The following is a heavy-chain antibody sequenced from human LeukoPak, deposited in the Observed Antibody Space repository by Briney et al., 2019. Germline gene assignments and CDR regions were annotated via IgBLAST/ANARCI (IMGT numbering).Heavy chain of an antibody. J-gene: IGHJ6*03. V-gene: IGHV3-11*04. D-gene: IGHD3-10*01. CDR1: GFTFSDYY. CDR3: ASPHPITMVRGEYHEDCYYMDV. Sequence: GGSLRLSCAASGFTFSDYYMSWIRQAPGKGLEWVSYISSSGSTIYYADSVKGRFTISRDNAKNSLYLQMNSLRAEDTAVYYCASPHPITMVRGEYHEDCYYMDVWGKGTTVTVSS. CDR2: ISSSGSTI.